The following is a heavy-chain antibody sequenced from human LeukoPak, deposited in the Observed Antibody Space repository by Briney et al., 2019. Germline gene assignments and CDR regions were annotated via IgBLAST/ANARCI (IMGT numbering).Heavy chain of an antibody. J-gene: IGHJ3*02. CDR1: GYTYTGYY. CDR2: INPNSGGT. D-gene: IGHD1-26*01. CDR3: ARRGSYPKNDAFDI. Sequence: ASVKVSCKASGYTYTGYYMHWVRQAPGQGLEWMGWINPNSGGTNYAQKFQGRVTMTRDTSISTAYMELSRLRSDDTAVYYCARRGSYPKNDAFDIWGQGTMVTVSS. V-gene: IGHV1-2*02.